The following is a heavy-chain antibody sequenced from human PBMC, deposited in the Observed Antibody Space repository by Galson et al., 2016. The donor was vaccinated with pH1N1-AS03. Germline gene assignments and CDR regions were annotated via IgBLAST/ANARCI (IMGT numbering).Heavy chain of an antibody. J-gene: IGHJ4*02. V-gene: IGHV3-30*02. Sequence: SLRLSCAASGYTFSSYGMHWVRQAPGKGLEWVAFIRYDGINKYYADSVKGRFTISRDNSKNTLYLQMNSLRAEDTAVYYCAKWASGYSSGWYYFDYWGQGTLVTVSS. CDR3: AKWASGYSSGWYYFDY. CDR1: GYTFSSYG. CDR2: IRYDGINK. D-gene: IGHD6-19*01.